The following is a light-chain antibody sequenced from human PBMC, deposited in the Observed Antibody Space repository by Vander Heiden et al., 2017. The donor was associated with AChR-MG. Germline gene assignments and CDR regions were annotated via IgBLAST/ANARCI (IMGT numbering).Light chain of an antibody. CDR1: ESISHW. CDR2: KAS. Sequence: DIQMTQSPSTLYTSVGDRVTITCRASESISHWLAWYQQKPGQAPNLLIYKASNLQSGVPPRFSGSGSGTEFTLTISSLQPDDFATYYCQQYNTPSWKVGQGTRVEIK. V-gene: IGKV1-5*03. CDR3: QQYNTPSWK. J-gene: IGKJ1*01.